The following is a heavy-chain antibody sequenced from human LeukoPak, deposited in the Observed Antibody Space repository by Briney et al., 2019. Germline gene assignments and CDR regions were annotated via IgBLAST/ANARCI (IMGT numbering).Heavy chain of an antibody. D-gene: IGHD6-13*01. Sequence: PSETLSLTCTVSGGSISSSSYYWGWIRQPPGKGLEWIGSIYYSGSTYYNPSLKSRVTISVDTSKNQFSLKLSSVTAADTAVYYCASFTPRYSSSWYYFDYWGQGTLVTVPS. J-gene: IGHJ4*02. CDR1: GGSISSSSYY. CDR3: ASFTPRYSSSWYYFDY. V-gene: IGHV4-39*07. CDR2: IYYSGST.